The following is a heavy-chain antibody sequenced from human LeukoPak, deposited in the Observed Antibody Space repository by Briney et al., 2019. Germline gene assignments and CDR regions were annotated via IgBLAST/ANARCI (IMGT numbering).Heavy chain of an antibody. D-gene: IGHD3-10*01. V-gene: IGHV1-46*01. CDR1: GYTFTNYY. J-gene: IGHJ4*02. CDR3: ARVEGSGSYGY. CDR2: INSSGGDT. Sequence: ASVKVSCKASGYTFTNYYMHWVRQAPGQGLEWMGIINSSGGDTNYAQKFEGRVTMTRDMSTSTVYMELSSLRSEDTAVYYCARVEGSGSYGYWGQGTLVTVSS.